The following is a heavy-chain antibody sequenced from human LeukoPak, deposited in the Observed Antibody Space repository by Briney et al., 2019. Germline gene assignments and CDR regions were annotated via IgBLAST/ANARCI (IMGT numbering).Heavy chain of an antibody. D-gene: IGHD3-9*01. CDR1: GYTFTSYY. CDR2: IIPILGIA. CDR3: ARTYYDILTGYYRADDFDY. J-gene: IGHJ4*02. Sequence: SVRVSCKASGYTFTSYYMHWVRQAPGQGLEWMGRIIPILGIANYAQKFQGRVTITADKSTSTAYMELSSLRSEDTAVYYCARTYYDILTGYYRADDFDYWGQGTLVTVSS. V-gene: IGHV1-69*02.